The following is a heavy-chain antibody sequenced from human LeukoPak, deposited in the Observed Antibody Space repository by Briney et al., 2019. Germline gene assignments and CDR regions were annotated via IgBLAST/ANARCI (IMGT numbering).Heavy chain of an antibody. V-gene: IGHV3-7*01. CDR2: IKQDGSEK. Sequence: GGSLRLSCAASGFTFNTFWMSWVRQAPGKGLEWVANIKQDGSEKYYVDSVKGRFTISRDNAKKSLYLQMNSLIAEDMAVYYCAREVATITPHDAFDIWGQGTMVTVSS. D-gene: IGHD5-12*01. CDR1: GFTFNTFW. CDR3: AREVATITPHDAFDI. J-gene: IGHJ3*02.